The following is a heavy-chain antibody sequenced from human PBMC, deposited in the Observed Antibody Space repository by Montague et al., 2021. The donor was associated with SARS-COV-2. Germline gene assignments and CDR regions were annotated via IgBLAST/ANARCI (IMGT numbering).Heavy chain of an antibody. Sequence: SETLSLTCAISGGSFSNYYWSWIRQPPGKGLEWIGEVNQSGTTIYNPSVKSGVTISEDTSKNQFYLRLNSVTAADTAVYYCARGWRPVVVPGAGPAGRAFDIVGQGTMVTVSS. V-gene: IGHV4-34*01. J-gene: IGHJ3*02. D-gene: IGHD2-2*01. CDR3: ARGWRPVVVPGAGPAGRAFDI. CDR2: VNQSGTT. CDR1: GGSFSNYY.